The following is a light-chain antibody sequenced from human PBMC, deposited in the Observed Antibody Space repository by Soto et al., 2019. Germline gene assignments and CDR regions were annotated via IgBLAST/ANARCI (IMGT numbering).Light chain of an antibody. J-gene: IGKJ4*01. CDR2: AAS. Sequence: DIQMTQSPSSLSASVGDRVTITCRASHVISNYLAWYQQKPGKVPKLLIYAASTLQSGVPSRFCGSGSATDFTLTRSSLQPEDVATYYCQKYNSAPPATFGEGTQLEIK. V-gene: IGKV1-27*01. CDR3: QKYNSAPPAT. CDR1: HVISNY.